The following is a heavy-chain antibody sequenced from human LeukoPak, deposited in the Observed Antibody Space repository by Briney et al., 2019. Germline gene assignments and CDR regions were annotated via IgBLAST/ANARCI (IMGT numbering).Heavy chain of an antibody. V-gene: IGHV3-11*01. Sequence: GGSLRLSCAASGFTFSDYNMRWTRQAPGKGLEWVSSISRRGSTKYYADSVKGRYHISRDNAKNSLFLQMNSLRAEDTAVYYCARERLVGATTYWFDPWGQGTLVTVSS. CDR3: ARERLVGATTYWFDP. J-gene: IGHJ5*02. CDR2: ISRRGSTK. D-gene: IGHD1-26*01. CDR1: GFTFSDYN.